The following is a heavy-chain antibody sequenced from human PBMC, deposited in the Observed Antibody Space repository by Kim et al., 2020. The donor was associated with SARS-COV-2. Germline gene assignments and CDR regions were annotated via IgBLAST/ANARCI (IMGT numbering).Heavy chain of an antibody. V-gene: IGHV3-33*01. CDR2: IYYNGKNK. D-gene: IGHD6-13*01. J-gene: IGHJ4*02. CDR3: ARDSSHPAGADY. CDR1: GFSFSSYG. Sequence: GGSLRLSCAASGFSFSSYGMQWVRQAPGKGLEWVAVIYYNGKNKYYVDSVKGRFTISRDNSKNMMYLEMNNLRVEDTAVYYCARDSSHPAGADYWGQGTLVTVSS.